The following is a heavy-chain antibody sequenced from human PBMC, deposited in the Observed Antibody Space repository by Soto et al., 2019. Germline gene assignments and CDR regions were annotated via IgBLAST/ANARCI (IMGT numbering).Heavy chain of an antibody. V-gene: IGHV3-74*01. CDR1: GFTFTSYW. J-gene: IGHJ6*02. Sequence: GGSLRLSCAASGFTFTSYWMHWVRQAPGKGLVWVSRIHSDGSSTSYADSVKGRFTISRDNAKNTLYLQMNSLRAEDTAVYYCARDRRDYYYGMDVWGQGTTVTVSS. CDR2: IHSDGSST. CDR3: ARDRRDYYYGMDV.